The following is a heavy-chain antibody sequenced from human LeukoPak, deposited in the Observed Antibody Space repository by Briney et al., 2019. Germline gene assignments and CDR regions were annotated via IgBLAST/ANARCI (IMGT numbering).Heavy chain of an antibody. CDR2: IGSSSNYI. CDR3: ARNYCSGGACYGWIDY. Sequence: GGSLRLSCAASGFTLSTYTMNWVRQAPGKGLEWVSSIGSSSNYIYYADSVKGRFTISRDDAKNSLYLQMNSLRAEDTALYYCARNYCSGGACYGWIDYWGQGTLVSVSS. CDR1: GFTLSTYT. D-gene: IGHD2-15*01. J-gene: IGHJ4*02. V-gene: IGHV3-21*01.